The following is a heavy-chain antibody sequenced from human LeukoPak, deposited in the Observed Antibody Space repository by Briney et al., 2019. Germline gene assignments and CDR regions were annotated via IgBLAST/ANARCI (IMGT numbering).Heavy chain of an antibody. CDR3: ASDYGDYEDWFDP. Sequence: SETLSLTCAVYGGSFSGYYWSWIRQPPGKGLEWIGEINHSGSTNYNPSLKSRVTISVDTSKNQFSLKLISVTAADTAVYYCASDYGDYEDWFDPWGQGTLVTVSS. CDR1: GGSFSGYY. CDR2: INHSGST. J-gene: IGHJ5*02. V-gene: IGHV4-34*01. D-gene: IGHD4-17*01.